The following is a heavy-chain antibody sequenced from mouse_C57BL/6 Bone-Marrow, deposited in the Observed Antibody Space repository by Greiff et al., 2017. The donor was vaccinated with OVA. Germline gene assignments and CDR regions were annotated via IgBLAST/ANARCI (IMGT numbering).Heavy chain of an antibody. Sequence: VQLKQSGPELVKPGASVKMSCKASGYTFTDYNMHWVKQSHGKSLEWIGYINPNNGGTSYNQKFKGKATLTVNKSSSTAYMELRSLTSEDSAVYYCAREDYGSSYDWYFDVWGTGTTVTVSS. J-gene: IGHJ1*03. V-gene: IGHV1-22*01. CDR2: INPNNGGT. D-gene: IGHD1-1*01. CDR3: AREDYGSSYDWYFDV. CDR1: GYTFTDYN.